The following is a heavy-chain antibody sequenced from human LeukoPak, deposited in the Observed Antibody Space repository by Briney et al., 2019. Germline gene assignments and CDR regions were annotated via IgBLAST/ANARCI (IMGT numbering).Heavy chain of an antibody. J-gene: IGHJ4*02. D-gene: IGHD3-9*01. CDR3: AKEAVDYDILTGYYTTGYFDY. CDR1: GFTFTNYA. Sequence: SGGSLRLSCAASGFTFTNYAMSWVRQAPGKGLEWVSTISGNGGTTYYAESVKGRFTISRDNSKNTLYLQMSSLRAEDTAVYYCAKEAVDYDILTGYYTTGYFDYWGQGTLVTVSS. CDR2: ISGNGGTT. V-gene: IGHV3-23*01.